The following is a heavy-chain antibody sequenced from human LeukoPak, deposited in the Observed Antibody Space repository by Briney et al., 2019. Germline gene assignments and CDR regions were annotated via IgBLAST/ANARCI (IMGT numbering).Heavy chain of an antibody. J-gene: IGHJ4*02. CDR3: ARHDKTWYSSGFDY. CDR1: GGSICSYY. CDR2: IYYSGGT. Sequence: SQTLCLTCTVSGGSICSYYSSWVRQPPREGLEWIGDIYYSGGTTYNPSLTSRVTISVDTSQNQISLKLSSLTAADAAVYYCARHDKTWYSSGFDYWGEGSLVTASS. D-gene: IGHD6-19*01. V-gene: IGHV4-59*01.